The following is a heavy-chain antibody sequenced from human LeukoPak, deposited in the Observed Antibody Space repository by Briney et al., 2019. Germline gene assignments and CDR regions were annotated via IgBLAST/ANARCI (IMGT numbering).Heavy chain of an antibody. Sequence: ASVKVSCKASGYTFTSYGISWVRQAPGQGLEWMGWISAYNGNTNYAQKLQGRVTMTTDTSTSTAYMELWSLRSDDTAVYYCARVSGSGWELPFGSFDYWGQGTLVTVSS. CDR2: ISAYNGNT. V-gene: IGHV1-18*01. CDR1: GYTFTSYG. D-gene: IGHD1-26*01. J-gene: IGHJ4*02. CDR3: ARVSGSGWELPFGSFDY.